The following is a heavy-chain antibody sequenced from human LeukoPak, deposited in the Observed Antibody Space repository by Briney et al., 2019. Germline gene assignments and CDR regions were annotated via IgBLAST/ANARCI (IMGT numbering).Heavy chain of an antibody. Sequence: ASVKVSCKTSGYIFNSHFLHWVRQAPGQGREWIGGINPTSGSTRYAQKFQGRLTMTGDTSTSTVNMDLTSLTYEDTAVYYCARADYHDTGDYSYVEYFQHWGQGTLVTVSS. CDR3: ARADYHDTGDYSYVEYFQH. CDR1: GYIFNSHF. CDR2: INPTSGST. J-gene: IGHJ1*01. D-gene: IGHD3-22*01. V-gene: IGHV1-46*02.